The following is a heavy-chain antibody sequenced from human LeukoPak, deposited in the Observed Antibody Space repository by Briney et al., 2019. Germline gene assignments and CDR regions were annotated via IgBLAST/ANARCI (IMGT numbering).Heavy chain of an antibody. CDR3: AKSGPQYNWNYFDY. CDR1: GYTFTSYF. V-gene: IGHV1-46*01. Sequence: EASVTVSCKASGYTFTSYFMHWVRQAPGQGFEWMGVINSSGGSTSYAQKFQGRVTMTRDTSTSTVHMELSSLRSEDTAVYYCAKSGPQYNWNYFDYWGQGTLVTVSS. J-gene: IGHJ4*02. CDR2: INSSGGST. D-gene: IGHD1-20*01.